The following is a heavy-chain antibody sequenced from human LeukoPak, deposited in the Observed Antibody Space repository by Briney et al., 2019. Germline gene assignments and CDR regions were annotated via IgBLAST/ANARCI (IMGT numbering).Heavy chain of an antibody. CDR3: ARGGDYGDYGTLGWFDP. CDR1: GGSISSSSYY. Sequence: PSETLSLTCTVSGGSISSSSYYWGWIRQPPGKGLEWIGSIYYSGSTYYNPSLKSRVTISVDTSKNQFSLKLSSVTAADTAVYYCARGGDYGDYGTLGWFDPWGQGTLVTVSS. D-gene: IGHD4-17*01. V-gene: IGHV4-39*07. CDR2: IYYSGST. J-gene: IGHJ5*02.